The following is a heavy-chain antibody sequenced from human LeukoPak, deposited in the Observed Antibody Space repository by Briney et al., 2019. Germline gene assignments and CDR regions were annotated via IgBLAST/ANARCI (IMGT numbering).Heavy chain of an antibody. J-gene: IGHJ4*02. CDR1: GGSFSGYY. V-gene: IGHV4-34*01. CDR3: ARGRYSKPLDY. CDR2: INHSGST. D-gene: IGHD6-13*01. Sequence: SETLSLTCAVYGGSFSGYYWSWIRQPPGKGLEWIGEINHSGSTNYNPSLKSRVTISVDTSKNQFSLKLSSVTAADTAVYYCARGRYSKPLDYWGQGTLVTVCS.